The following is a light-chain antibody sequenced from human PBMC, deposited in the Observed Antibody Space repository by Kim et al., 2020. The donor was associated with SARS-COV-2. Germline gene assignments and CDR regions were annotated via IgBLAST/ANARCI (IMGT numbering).Light chain of an antibody. CDR3: SSFAGRNAV. Sequence: GQAVPLAFTGTLREVGAYNFVSWYQQHPGKAPKLIIYEVTKRPSGVPARFSGSKSGNTASLTVSGLQAEDEAEYHCSSFAGRNAVFGGGTQLTVL. V-gene: IGLV2-8*01. J-gene: IGLJ2*01. CDR1: LREVGAYNF. CDR2: EVT.